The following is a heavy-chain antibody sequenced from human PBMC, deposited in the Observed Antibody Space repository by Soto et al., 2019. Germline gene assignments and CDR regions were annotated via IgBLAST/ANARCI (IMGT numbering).Heavy chain of an antibody. CDR2: IKNKTNNYIT. V-gene: IGHV3-72*01. CDR1: GFTFSDHY. J-gene: IGHJ4*02. D-gene: IGHD5-12*01. Sequence: GGSLRLSCAASGFTFSDHYMDWVRLAPGKGLEWVGRIKNKTNNYITQYAASVKGRFTISRDDSKNSLYLQMDSLKTEDTAVYFCSTKVTIVTTRTDYWGQGS. CDR3: STKVTIVTTRTDY.